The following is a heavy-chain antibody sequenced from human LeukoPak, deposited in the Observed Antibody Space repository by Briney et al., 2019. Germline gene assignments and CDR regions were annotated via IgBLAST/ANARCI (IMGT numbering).Heavy chain of an antibody. J-gene: IGHJ4*02. V-gene: IGHV4-34*01. CDR2: STHSRST. D-gene: IGHD2-15*01. Sequence: SETLSLTCAVYGGSFSGYYWSWIRQPRGKGLEWIGESTHSRSTNYNPSLKRRVAISVDTSKNQFSLKLSSVTAADTAVYYCARGYCSGGSCYRYWGQGTLVTVSS. CDR1: GGSFSGYY. CDR3: ARGYCSGGSCYRY.